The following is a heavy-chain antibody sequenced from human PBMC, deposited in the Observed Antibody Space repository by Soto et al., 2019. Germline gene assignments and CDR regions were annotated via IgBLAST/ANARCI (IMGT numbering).Heavy chain of an antibody. D-gene: IGHD3-9*01. Sequence: EVQLLESGGGLVQPGGSLRLSCAASGFTFSSYAMSWVRQAPGKGLEWVSASSGSGGSTYYADSVKGRFTISRDNSKNTLYLQMYSLRAEDTAVYYCASRGETYYDILTGYIGYDYWGQGTLVTVSS. CDR1: GFTFSSYA. J-gene: IGHJ4*02. CDR3: ASRGETYYDILTGYIGYDY. V-gene: IGHV3-23*01. CDR2: SSGSGGST.